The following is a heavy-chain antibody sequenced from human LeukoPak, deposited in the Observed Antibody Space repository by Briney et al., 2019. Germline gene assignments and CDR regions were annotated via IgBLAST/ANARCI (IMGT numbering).Heavy chain of an antibody. CDR2: IYDNGST. D-gene: IGHD3-22*01. Sequence: SETLSLTCTVSGGSTSSYYWTWIRQPPGKGLEWIGYIYDNGSTNYNPSLKSRVTMSVDTSKNQFSLKLSSVTAADTAVYYCAGTYDKSGYFYWYFDLWGRGTLVTVSS. CDR3: AGTYDKSGYFYWYFDL. V-gene: IGHV4-59*08. J-gene: IGHJ2*01. CDR1: GGSTSSYY.